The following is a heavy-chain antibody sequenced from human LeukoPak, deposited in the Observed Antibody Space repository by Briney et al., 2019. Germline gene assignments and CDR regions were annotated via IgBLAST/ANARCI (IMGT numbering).Heavy chain of an antibody. D-gene: IGHD3-10*01. CDR2: IISSSSTI. V-gene: IGHV3-48*02. J-gene: IGHJ3*02. Sequence: GGSLRLSCAASGFTFSSYSMNWVRQAPGKGLEWVSYIISSSSTIYYADSVKGRFTISRDNAKNSLYLQMNSLRDEDTAVYYCARDGMVRGVIIWDAFDIWGQGTMVTVSS. CDR1: GFTFSSYS. CDR3: ARDGMVRGVIIWDAFDI.